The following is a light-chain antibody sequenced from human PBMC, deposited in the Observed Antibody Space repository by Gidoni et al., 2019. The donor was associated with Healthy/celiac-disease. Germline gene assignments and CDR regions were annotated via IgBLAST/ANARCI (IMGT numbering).Light chain of an antibody. Sequence: SVLTQPPSASGTPGQRVTSSCSGSSSNIGSNYVYWYQQLPGTAPNLLIYRNTQRLSGVPARFSGSKSGTSASLAISGLRSADEADYYCAAWDDRLIFGGGTKLTVL. CDR1: SSNIGSNY. CDR3: AAWDDRLI. CDR2: RNT. J-gene: IGLJ2*01. V-gene: IGLV1-47*01.